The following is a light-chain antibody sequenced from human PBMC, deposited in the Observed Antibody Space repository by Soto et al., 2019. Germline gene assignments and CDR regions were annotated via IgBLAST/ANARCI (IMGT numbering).Light chain of an antibody. CDR3: QQYGTSAWT. Sequence: EIVLTQSPGTLSLSPGERATLSCRASQSVSSSYLAWYQQKPGQAPRLLIYGASNRATGIPDRFSGSGSGTDFTLTISRLEPEDSAVYYCQQYGTSAWTFGQGTKVEIK. CDR1: QSVSSSY. CDR2: GAS. J-gene: IGKJ1*01. V-gene: IGKV3-20*01.